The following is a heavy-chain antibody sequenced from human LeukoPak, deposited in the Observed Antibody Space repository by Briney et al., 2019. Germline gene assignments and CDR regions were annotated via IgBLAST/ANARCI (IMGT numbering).Heavy chain of an antibody. V-gene: IGHV3-23*01. CDR2: ISRGGAYT. J-gene: IGHJ6*02. Sequence: AGGSLRLSCAASGFTFGTYDMYWIRQAPGKGLECVSSISRGGAYTYYADSVKGRFTISKDTSKNTLYLQMNSLRAEDTAVYYCAKDLNPFRSGGIVSLSGRVSRNNYYYYGMDVWGQGTTVTVSS. D-gene: IGHD2-15*01. CDR1: GFTFGTYD. CDR3: AKDLNPFRSGGIVSLSGRVSRNNYYYYGMDV.